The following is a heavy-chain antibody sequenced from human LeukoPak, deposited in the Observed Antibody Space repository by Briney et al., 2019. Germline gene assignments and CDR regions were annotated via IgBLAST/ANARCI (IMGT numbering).Heavy chain of an antibody. Sequence: PSETLSLTCTVSGGSISSYYWSWIRQPPGKGLEWIGYIYYSGSTNYNPSLKSRVTISVDTSKNQFSLKLSSVTAADTAVYYCARGGGFWSGTGIMDAWGKGTTVTVSS. CDR1: GGSISSYY. D-gene: IGHD3-3*01. J-gene: IGHJ6*04. CDR3: ARGGGFWSGTGIMDA. V-gene: IGHV4-59*01. CDR2: IYYSGST.